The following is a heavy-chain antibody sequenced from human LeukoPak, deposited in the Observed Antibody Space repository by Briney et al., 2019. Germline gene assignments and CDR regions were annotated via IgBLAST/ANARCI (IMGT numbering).Heavy chain of an antibody. V-gene: IGHV4-39*07. CDR1: GGSISSSSYY. Sequence: SETLSLTCTVSGGSISSSSYYWGWIRQPPGQGLEWIGSIYYSGSTYYNPSLKSRVTISVDTSKNQFSLKLSSVTAADTAVYYCARQAAYGYRYYYYYMDVWGKGTTVTISS. CDR3: ARQAAYGYRYYYYYMDV. D-gene: IGHD5-18*01. J-gene: IGHJ6*03. CDR2: IYYSGST.